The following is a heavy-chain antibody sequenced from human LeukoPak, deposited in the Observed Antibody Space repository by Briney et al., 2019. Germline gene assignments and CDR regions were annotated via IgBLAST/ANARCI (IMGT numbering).Heavy chain of an antibody. V-gene: IGHV4-34*01. J-gene: IGHJ6*03. D-gene: IGHD5-18*01. CDR3: ARVGNSSSINDWSRTGLGAYPTKYYYYMDV. CDR2: INHSGGT. Sequence: KPSETLSLICAVYGGSFSDYSWSWIRQPPGKGLEWIGEINHSGGTNHNPSLMSRVIMSVDTSKNQFSLKVSPVTAADTAVYYCARVGNSSSINDWSRTGLGAYPTKYYYYMDVWGKGTTVMVSS. CDR1: GGSFSDYS.